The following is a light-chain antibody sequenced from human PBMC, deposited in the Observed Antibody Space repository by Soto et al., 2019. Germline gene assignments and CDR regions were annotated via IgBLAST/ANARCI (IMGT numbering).Light chain of an antibody. CDR2: AAS. V-gene: IGKV1-39*01. Sequence: DIQLTQSPSSLSASVGDRITITCQASQDIGNYLNWYQQKPGKAPKLLIYAASSLQRGVPSRFSGSGSGTDFTLTISSRQPADFATYDCQQSYKTPRTFGQGTKVDIK. J-gene: IGKJ1*01. CDR1: QDIGNY. CDR3: QQSYKTPRT.